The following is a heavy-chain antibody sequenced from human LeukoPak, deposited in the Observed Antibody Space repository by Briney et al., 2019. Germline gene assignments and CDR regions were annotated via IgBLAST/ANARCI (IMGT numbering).Heavy chain of an antibody. J-gene: IGHJ4*02. CDR1: GFHYSSYE. V-gene: IGHV3-48*03. CDR3: GRDPRGPDY. Sequence: RPGESLRLFCAASGFHYSSYEMIWVRQAPGKGLEWISFLSPCGRNMYYAASVKGRFTISRDNANISLFLQMNSLRAEDTAIYYCGRDPRGPDYWGQGTLVTVSS. CDR2: LSPCGRNM.